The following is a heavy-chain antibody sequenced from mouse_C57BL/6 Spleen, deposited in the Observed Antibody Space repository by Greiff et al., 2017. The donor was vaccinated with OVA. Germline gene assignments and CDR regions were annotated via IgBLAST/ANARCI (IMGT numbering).Heavy chain of an antibody. Sequence: VQLQQPGAELVRPGSSVKLSCKASGYTFTSYWMHWVKQRPIQGLEWIGNIDPSDSETHYNQKFKDKATLTVDKSSSTAYMQLSSLTSEDSAVYYCARGVTTVVAGDAMDYWGQGTSVTVPS. CDR3: ARGVTTVVAGDAMDY. CDR2: IDPSDSET. D-gene: IGHD1-1*01. J-gene: IGHJ4*01. CDR1: GYTFTSYW. V-gene: IGHV1-52*01.